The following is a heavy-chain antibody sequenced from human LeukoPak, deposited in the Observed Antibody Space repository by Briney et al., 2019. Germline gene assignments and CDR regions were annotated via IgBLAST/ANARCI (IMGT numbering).Heavy chain of an antibody. CDR3: ARDTSSSYGSGSDY. Sequence: GGSLRLSCAASGFTFCDYGMSWVRQAPGKGLEWVSGINWNGGSTGYADSVKGRFTISRDNAKNSLYLQMNSLRAEDTALYYCARDTSSSYGSGSDYWGQGTLVTVSS. CDR2: INWNGGST. D-gene: IGHD3-10*01. V-gene: IGHV3-20*04. J-gene: IGHJ4*02. CDR1: GFTFCDYG.